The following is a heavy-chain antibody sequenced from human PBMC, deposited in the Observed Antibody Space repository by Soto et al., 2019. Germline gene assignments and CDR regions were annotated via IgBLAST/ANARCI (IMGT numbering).Heavy chain of an antibody. Sequence: SQTLSLTCAISGDSVSSNSAAWNWIRQSPSRGLEWLGRTYYRSKWYNDYAVSVKSRITINPDTSKNQFSLQLNSVTPEDTAVYYCARAKQQLTQLNYYYGMDVWGQGTTVTVSS. CDR2: TYYRSKWYN. J-gene: IGHJ6*02. CDR3: ARAKQQLTQLNYYYGMDV. CDR1: GDSVSSNSAA. D-gene: IGHD6-13*01. V-gene: IGHV6-1*01.